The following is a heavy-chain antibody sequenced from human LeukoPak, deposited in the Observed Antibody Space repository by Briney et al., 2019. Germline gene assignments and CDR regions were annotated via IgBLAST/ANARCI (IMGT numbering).Heavy chain of an antibody. CDR2: ISSSSSYI. Sequence: GGSLRLSCAASGFTFSSYSMNWVRQAPGKGLEWVSSISSSSSYIYYADSVKGRFTISRDNAKNSLYLQMNSLRAEDTAVYYCARDRIAVADLDPDYWGQGTLVTVSS. CDR3: ARDRIAVADLDPDY. D-gene: IGHD6-19*01. V-gene: IGHV3-21*01. J-gene: IGHJ4*02. CDR1: GFTFSSYS.